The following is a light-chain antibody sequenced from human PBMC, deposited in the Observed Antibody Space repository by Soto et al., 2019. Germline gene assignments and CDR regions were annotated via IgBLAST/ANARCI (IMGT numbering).Light chain of an antibody. CDR1: QSVSSN. CDR2: GAS. J-gene: IGKJ1*01. Sequence: EIVMTQSPATLSVSPGERATLACRASQSVSSNLAWYQQKPGQAPRLLIYGASTRATGIPARFSGSGSGTEFTLTISSLQSEDFAVYDCQQYNNWWTFGQGTNVEIK. CDR3: QQYNNWWT. V-gene: IGKV3-15*01.